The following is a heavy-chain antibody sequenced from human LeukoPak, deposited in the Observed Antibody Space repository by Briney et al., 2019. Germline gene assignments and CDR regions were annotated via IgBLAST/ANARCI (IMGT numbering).Heavy chain of an antibody. V-gene: IGHV4-4*07. CDR3: ARRGDYFDY. CDR2: IYASGST. CDR1: GDSISYSY. Sequence: SETLSLTCTVSGDSISYSYWSWIRRPAGKGLEWIGRIYASGSTNYNPSLKSRLTMSVDTSKNQFSLKLSSVTAADTAVYYCARRGDYFDYWGQGTLVTVSS. D-gene: IGHD5-24*01. J-gene: IGHJ4*02.